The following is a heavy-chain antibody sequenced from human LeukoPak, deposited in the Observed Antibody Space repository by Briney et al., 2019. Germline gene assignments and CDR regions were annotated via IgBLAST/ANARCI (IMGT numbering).Heavy chain of an antibody. D-gene: IGHD1-7*01. Sequence: GSSLRLSCVASGFTFDDYVMHWVRQAPGKGLEWVSGISWNSDNIDYADSVKGRFTISRDNAKNSLYLQMSSLRAEDMALYYCARSRHWNYFFDYWGRGTLVTVSS. J-gene: IGHJ4*02. CDR2: ISWNSDNI. V-gene: IGHV3-9*03. CDR1: GFTFDDYV. CDR3: ARSRHWNYFFDY.